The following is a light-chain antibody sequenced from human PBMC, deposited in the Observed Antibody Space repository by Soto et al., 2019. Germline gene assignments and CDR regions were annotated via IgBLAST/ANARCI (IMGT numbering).Light chain of an antibody. CDR2: GAS. J-gene: IGKJ1*01. CDR3: QQYNNWPPDRT. CDR1: QSVSSN. V-gene: IGKV3-15*01. Sequence: EIVMTQSPATLSVSPGERATLSCRASQSVSSNLAWYQQKPGQAPRLLIYGASTRATGIPARFSGRGSGTECTPTMSSLQSEDFAIYFCQQYNNWPPDRTFGQGTKVEIK.